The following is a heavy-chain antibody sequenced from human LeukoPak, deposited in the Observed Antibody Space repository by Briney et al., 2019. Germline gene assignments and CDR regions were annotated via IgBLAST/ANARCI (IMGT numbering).Heavy chain of an antibody. CDR3: ARDVSSMFPHWIDP. CDR2: IWNSGST. CDR1: GDSISSRTYY. V-gene: IGHV4-31*03. J-gene: IGHJ5*02. D-gene: IGHD6-6*01. Sequence: KPSETLSLTCSVSGDSISSRTYYWTWVRQHPEKGLEWIGYIWNSGSTNYNPALKSRVSISVDTSKNQFSLKLTSVTDADTAIYYCARDVSSMFPHWIDPWGQGILVIVSS.